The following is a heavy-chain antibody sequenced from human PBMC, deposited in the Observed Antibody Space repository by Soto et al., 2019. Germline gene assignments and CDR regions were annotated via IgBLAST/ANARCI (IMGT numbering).Heavy chain of an antibody. CDR1: GFTFSSYW. CDR3: AREGTVYYYYGMDV. J-gene: IGHJ6*02. D-gene: IGHD1-1*01. CDR2: IKQDGSEK. V-gene: IGHV3-7*01. Sequence: EVQLVESGGGLVQPGGSLRLSCAASGFTFSSYWMSWVRQAPGKGLEWVVNIKQDGSEKYYVDSVKGRFTISRDNAKNSLYLQMNSLRAEDTAVYYCAREGTVYYYYGMDVWGQGTTVTVSS.